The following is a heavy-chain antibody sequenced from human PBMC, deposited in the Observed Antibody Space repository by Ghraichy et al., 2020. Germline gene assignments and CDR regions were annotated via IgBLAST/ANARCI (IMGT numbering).Heavy chain of an antibody. D-gene: IGHD3/OR15-3a*01. Sequence: SETLSLTCSVSGDSITNLYWTWVRQPPGKGLEWIGFFSYTESTKYNPSLKSRLSMSVDTSKNQISLKVNSVTAADTAFYYCARFCAGCRCPYYWGQGTLVTVSS. CDR1: GDSITNLY. CDR2: FSYTEST. J-gene: IGHJ4*02. V-gene: IGHV4-59*11. CDR3: ARFCAGCRCPYY.